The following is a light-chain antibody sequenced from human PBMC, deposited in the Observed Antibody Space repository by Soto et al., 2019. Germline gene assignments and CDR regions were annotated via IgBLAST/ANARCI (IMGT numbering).Light chain of an antibody. Sequence: QSVLTQPPSVSGAPGQRVTISCTGSSSNIGAGYDVHWYQQLPGTAPKLLIYGNSNRPSGVPDRFSGSKSGTSASLAITGLQAEDEADYYCQSYDSILSGSVFGGGTKLT. CDR3: QSYDSILSGSV. CDR1: SSNIGAGYD. CDR2: GNS. J-gene: IGLJ2*01. V-gene: IGLV1-40*01.